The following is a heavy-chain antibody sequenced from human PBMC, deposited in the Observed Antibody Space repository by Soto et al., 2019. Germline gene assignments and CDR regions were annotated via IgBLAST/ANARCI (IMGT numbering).Heavy chain of an antibody. CDR3: ATETGSTYCYFDP. J-gene: IGHJ4*02. CDR1: GGSFSGYY. Sequence: SEALSLTCDVYGGSFSGYYWSWIRQPPGKGLEWIGEIXXSGSTSYNPSLNSRVTTSVDTSKNXXTLRMTSLTAADTALYFCATETGSTYCYFDPLGQGTQVT. D-gene: IGHD2-15*01. V-gene: IGHV4-34*03. CDR2: IXXSGST.